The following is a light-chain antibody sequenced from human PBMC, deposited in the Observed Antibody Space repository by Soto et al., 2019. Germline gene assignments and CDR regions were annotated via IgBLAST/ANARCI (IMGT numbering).Light chain of an antibody. Sequence: DIVMTQSPDSLAVSLGERATINCRSSQSGLKSSNGKNHLAWYQQKPGQPPRLLIYWASYRGSGVPDRFRGRGSGTDFTLTIRGLQAEDVAVYYCQQYVSPSAMFGQGTKEEI. V-gene: IGKV4-1*01. CDR2: WAS. J-gene: IGKJ1*01. CDR1: QSGLKSSNGKNH. CDR3: QQYVSPSAM.